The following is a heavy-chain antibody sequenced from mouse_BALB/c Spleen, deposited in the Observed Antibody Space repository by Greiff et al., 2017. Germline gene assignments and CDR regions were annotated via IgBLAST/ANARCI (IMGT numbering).Heavy chain of an antibody. D-gene: IGHD2-14*01. CDR2: ISSGSSTI. CDR3: ARNDRYDSSFGY. V-gene: IGHV5-17*02. J-gene: IGHJ2*01. Sequence: DVKLVESGGGLVQPGGSRKLSCAASGFTFSSFGMHWVRQAPEKGLEWVAYISSGSSTIYYADTVKGRFTISRDNPKNTLFLQMTSLRSEDTAMYYCARNDRYDSSFGYWGQGTTLTVSS. CDR1: GFTFSSFG.